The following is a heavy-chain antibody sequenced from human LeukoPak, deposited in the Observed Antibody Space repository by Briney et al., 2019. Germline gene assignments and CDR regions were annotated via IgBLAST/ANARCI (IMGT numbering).Heavy chain of an antibody. CDR3: ARAVTCTSLVDF. CDR1: GGSIGGDH. CDR2: ISYTGST. D-gene: IGHD6-19*01. V-gene: IGHV4-59*08. J-gene: IGHJ4*02. Sequence: SETLSLTCAISGGSIGGDHWSCIRQAPGEGLEWIGYISYTGSTSYNPSLRSRVTISLNTPENQFALRLTSVAAADTAVYYCARAVTCTSLVDFWGQGTLVAVSS.